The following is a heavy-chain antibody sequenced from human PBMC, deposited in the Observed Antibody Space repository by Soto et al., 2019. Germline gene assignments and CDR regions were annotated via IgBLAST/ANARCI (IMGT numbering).Heavy chain of an antibody. J-gene: IGHJ3*02. CDR1: GFTFSSYA. CDR2: FSGSGGST. CDR3: AKPITMVRGVIVDAFDI. Sequence: GGSLRLSCAASGFTFSSYAMSWVRQAPGKGLEWVSAFSGSGGSTYYADSVKGRFTISRDNSKNTLYLQMNSLRAEDTAVYYCAKPITMVRGVIVDAFDIWGQGTMVTVSS. D-gene: IGHD3-10*01. V-gene: IGHV3-23*01.